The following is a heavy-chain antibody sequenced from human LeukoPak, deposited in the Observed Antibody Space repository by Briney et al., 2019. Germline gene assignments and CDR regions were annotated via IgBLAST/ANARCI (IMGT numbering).Heavy chain of an antibody. V-gene: IGHV4-39*01. CDR1: GDSIRSNSYY. J-gene: IGHJ4*02. CDR2: IYYSGCS. CDR3: ARNSTYYYDRSTYSYFDD. Sequence: PAETLSLTCTVSGDSIRSNSYYWVWMRQPPGQGLVWIGSIYYSGCSHYIPSRKRRVTIPVDTSKNQLSLKLSYVPAADTAMYYCARNSTYYYDRSTYSYFDDWGKGTLVTVSS. D-gene: IGHD3-22*01.